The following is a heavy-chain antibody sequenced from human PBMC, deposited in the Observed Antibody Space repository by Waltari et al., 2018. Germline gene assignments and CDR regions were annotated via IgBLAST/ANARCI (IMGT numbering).Heavy chain of an antibody. D-gene: IGHD3-10*01. V-gene: IGHV4-39*07. Sequence: QLQLQESGPGLVKPSETLSLTCTVSGGSISSSSYYWGWIRQPPGKGLEWIGSIYYSGSTYYNPSLKSRVTISVDTSKNHCSLKLSSVTAADTAVYYWARGGAWFHAFDIWGQGTMVTVSS. CDR3: ARGGAWFHAFDI. CDR2: IYYSGST. J-gene: IGHJ3*02. CDR1: GGSISSSSYY.